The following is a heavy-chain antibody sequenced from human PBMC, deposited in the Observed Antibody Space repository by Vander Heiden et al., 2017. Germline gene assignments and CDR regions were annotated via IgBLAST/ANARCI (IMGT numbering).Heavy chain of an antibody. D-gene: IGHD3-3*01. J-gene: IGHJ3*01. V-gene: IGHV3-64D*06. CDR2: INTNGDRT. Sequence: EVQLVESGGGLVQPGGSVRHSCLGTSFTFSAYTVHWVRQAPGKGLEYISSINTNGDRTYTADSVKGRFTISRDNSKNTLYLLMSSLRAEDTAIYYCAGSSYQDAFDVWGQGTVVTVSS. CDR3: AGSSYQDAFDV. CDR1: SFTFSAYT.